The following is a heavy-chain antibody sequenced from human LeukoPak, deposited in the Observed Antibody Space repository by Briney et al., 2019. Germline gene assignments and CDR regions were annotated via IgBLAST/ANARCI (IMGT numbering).Heavy chain of an antibody. V-gene: IGHV5-51*01. Sequence: GESLKISCTSSGYNFTNYWIGWVRQMPGKGLEWVGMIYPDDSDTRYSPSFQGQVTISADKSINTACLQWGSLKASDTAMYYCARQGSYSSSWYNIDYWGQGTPVTVSS. D-gene: IGHD6-13*01. J-gene: IGHJ4*02. CDR2: IYPDDSDT. CDR3: ARQGSYSSSWYNIDY. CDR1: GYNFTNYW.